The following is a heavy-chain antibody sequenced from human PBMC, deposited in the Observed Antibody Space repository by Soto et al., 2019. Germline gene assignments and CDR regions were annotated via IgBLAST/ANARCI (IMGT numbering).Heavy chain of an antibody. J-gene: IGHJ6*02. CDR2: INPSGGST. CDR3: ARGDYYGSGSYYQPRYYYYGMDV. D-gene: IGHD3-10*01. Sequence: ASVKVSCKASGYTFTSYYMHWVRQAPGQGLEWMGIINPSGGSTSYAQKFQGRVTMTRDTSTSTVYMELSSLRSEDTAVYYCARGDYYGSGSYYQPRYYYYGMDVWGQGTTVTVSS. V-gene: IGHV1-46*01. CDR1: GYTFTSYY.